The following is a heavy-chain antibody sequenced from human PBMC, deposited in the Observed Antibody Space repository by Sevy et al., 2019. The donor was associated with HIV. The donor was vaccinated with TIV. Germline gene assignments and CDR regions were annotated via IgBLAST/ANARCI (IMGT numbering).Heavy chain of an antibody. J-gene: IGHJ4*02. CDR2: IYYSGST. Sequence: SETLSLTCTVSGGSISSYYWSWIRQPPGKGLEWIGYIYYSGSTNYNPSLKSRVTISVDRSKNQFSLKLSSVTAADTAVYYCARDGMTTVKRGGFDYWGQGTLVTVSS. CDR3: ARDGMTTVKRGGFDY. CDR1: GGSISSYY. V-gene: IGHV4-59*01. D-gene: IGHD4-17*01.